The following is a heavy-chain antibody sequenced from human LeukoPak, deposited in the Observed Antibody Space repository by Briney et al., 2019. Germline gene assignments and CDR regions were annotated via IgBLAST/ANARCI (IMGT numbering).Heavy chain of an antibody. CDR2: IYPGDSDT. Sequence: GESLKISCKGSGYSFTSYWIGWVRQMPGKGLAWMGIIYPGDSDTRYSPAFQGQVTISADKSISTAHLQWSSLKASDTAMYYCARHGPGITMVRGVHWYFDLWGRGTLVTVSS. CDR1: GYSFTSYW. J-gene: IGHJ2*01. V-gene: IGHV5-51*01. D-gene: IGHD3-10*01. CDR3: ARHGPGITMVRGVHWYFDL.